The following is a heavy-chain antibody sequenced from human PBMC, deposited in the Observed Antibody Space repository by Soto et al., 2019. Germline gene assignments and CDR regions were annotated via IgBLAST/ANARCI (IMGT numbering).Heavy chain of an antibody. V-gene: IGHV4-4*02. CDR3: ARGGGLNTRWYEGGFDS. Sequence: SETLSLTCGVSGGSFSRGYWWSWVRQPPGKGLEWIGEIYDSGTTNYSPSLKSRVTISVDKSKNQFSLRLTSVSAADTALYYCARGGGLNTRWYEGGFDSWGQGTLVTVSP. J-gene: IGHJ4*02. D-gene: IGHD6-13*01. CDR1: GGSFSRGYW. CDR2: IYDSGTT.